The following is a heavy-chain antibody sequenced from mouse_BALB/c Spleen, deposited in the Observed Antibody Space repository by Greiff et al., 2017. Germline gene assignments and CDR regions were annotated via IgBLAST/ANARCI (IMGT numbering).Heavy chain of an antibody. Sequence: QVQLQQSGAELMKPGASVKISCKATGYTFSSYWIEWVKQRPGHGLEWIGEILPGCGSTNYNEKFKGKATFTADTSSNTAYMQLSSLTSEDSAVYYCARSCTVGGPAWFAYWGQGTLVTVSA. CDR3: ARSCTVGGPAWFAY. CDR1: GYTFSSYW. CDR2: ILPGCGST. J-gene: IGHJ3*01. D-gene: IGHD3-1*01. V-gene: IGHV1-9*01.